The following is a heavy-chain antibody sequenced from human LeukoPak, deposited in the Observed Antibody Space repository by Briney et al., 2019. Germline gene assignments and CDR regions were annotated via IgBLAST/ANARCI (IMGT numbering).Heavy chain of an antibody. CDR1: GFTFSSYG. Sequence: GGSLRLSCAASGFTFSSYGMSLVRQAPGKGLEWVSSISGSGGSTYYADSVRGQFAISRDNSKNTVYLQMNSVRAEDTAVYYCAKFVAGAGTGAIDYWGRGTLVTVSS. CDR3: AKFVAGAGTGAIDY. J-gene: IGHJ4*02. V-gene: IGHV3-23*01. CDR2: ISGSGGST. D-gene: IGHD6-13*01.